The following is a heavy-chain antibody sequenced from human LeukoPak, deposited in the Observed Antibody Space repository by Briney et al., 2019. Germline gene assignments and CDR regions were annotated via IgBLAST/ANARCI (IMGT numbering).Heavy chain of an antibody. CDR1: GESFSGYY. CDR2: INHLGGT. CDR3: ARGRGYNYAWGTYRGRENSGIDV. D-gene: IGHD3-16*01. Sequence: SETLSLTCVVEGESFSGYYWTWIRQSPGKGLEWIGEINHLGGTNYISSLKSRVTISIDTSKKQFSLKVTSVTAADSGVYFCARGRGYNYAWGTYRGRENSGIDVWGQGTTVTVAS. J-gene: IGHJ6*02. V-gene: IGHV4-34*01.